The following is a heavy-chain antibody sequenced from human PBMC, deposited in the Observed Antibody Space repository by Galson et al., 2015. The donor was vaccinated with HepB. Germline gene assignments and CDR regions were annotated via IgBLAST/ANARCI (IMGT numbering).Heavy chain of an antibody. D-gene: IGHD3-9*01. Sequence: SLRLSCAASGFTFSSYSMNWVRQAPGKGLEWVSYISSSSSTIYYADSVKGRFTISRDNAKNSLYLQMNSLRDEDTAVYYCAREAYYDILTGRMVDYYYYMDVWGKGTTVTVSS. V-gene: IGHV3-48*02. CDR2: ISSSSSTI. J-gene: IGHJ6*03. CDR3: AREAYYDILTGRMVDYYYYMDV. CDR1: GFTFSSYS.